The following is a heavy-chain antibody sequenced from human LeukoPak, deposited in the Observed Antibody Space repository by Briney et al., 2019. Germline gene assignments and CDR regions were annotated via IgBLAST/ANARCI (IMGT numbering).Heavy chain of an antibody. J-gene: IGHJ4*02. D-gene: IGHD2-2*01. Sequence: SETLSLTCAVYGGSFSGYYWSWIRQPPGKGLEWIGEINHSGSTNYNPSLKSRVTISVDTSKNQFSLKLSSVTAADTAVYYCARGGRGGYCSSTSCPSRLDYWGQGTLVTVSS. V-gene: IGHV4-34*01. CDR3: ARGGRGGYCSSTSCPSRLDY. CDR2: INHSGST. CDR1: GGSFSGYY.